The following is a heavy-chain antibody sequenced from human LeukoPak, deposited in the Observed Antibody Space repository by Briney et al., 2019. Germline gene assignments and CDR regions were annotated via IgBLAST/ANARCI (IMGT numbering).Heavy chain of an antibody. CDR2: IYYSGST. D-gene: IGHD3-22*01. J-gene: IGHJ4*02. CDR1: GGSISSGDYY. V-gene: IGHV4-30-4*08. Sequence: SQTPSLTCTVSGGSISSGDYYWSWIRQPPGKGLEWIGYIYYSGSTYYNPSLKSRVTISVDTSKNQFSLKLSSVTAADTAVYYCARVGSPTNYYDSSGYYQYFDYWGQGTLVTVSS. CDR3: ARVGSPTNYYDSSGYYQYFDY.